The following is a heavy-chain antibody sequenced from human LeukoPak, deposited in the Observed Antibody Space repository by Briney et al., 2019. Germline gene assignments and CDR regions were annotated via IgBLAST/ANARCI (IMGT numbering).Heavy chain of an antibody. V-gene: IGHV4-59*01. J-gene: IGHJ6*02. CDR2: IYYSGST. CDR1: GGSISSYY. D-gene: IGHD2-2*01. CDR3: ARGHREAYCSSTSCHYYYDYGMDA. Sequence: PSETLSLTCTVSGGSISSYYWSWIRQPPGKGLEWMGYIYYSGSTNYNPSLKSRVTISVDTSKNQFSLKLSSVTAADTAVYYCARGHREAYCSSTSCHYYYDYGMDAWGQGTTVTVSS.